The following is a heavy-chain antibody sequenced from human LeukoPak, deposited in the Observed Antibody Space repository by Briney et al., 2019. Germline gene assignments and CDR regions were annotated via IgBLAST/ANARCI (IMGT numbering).Heavy chain of an antibody. V-gene: IGHV3-21*01. CDR1: GFTFSSYS. CDR2: ISSSSIYI. Sequence: TGGSLRLSCAASGFTFSSYSMNWVRQAPGKGLEWVSSISSSSIYIYYADSVKGRFTISRDNAKNSLYLQMNSLRAEDTAVYYCARPTLTWGSGPDYWGQGTLVTVSS. D-gene: IGHD7-27*01. CDR3: ARPTLTWGSGPDY. J-gene: IGHJ4*02.